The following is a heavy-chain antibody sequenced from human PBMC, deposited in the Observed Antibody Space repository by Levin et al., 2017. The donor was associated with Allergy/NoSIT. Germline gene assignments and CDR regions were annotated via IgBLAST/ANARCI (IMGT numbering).Heavy chain of an antibody. Sequence: GGSLRLSCKASGYSFTNNWIGWVRQMPGKGLEWMGIIYPDDSDARYSPSFQGRVTFSADKSIRNAYLQWTNLKASDTAMFFCARRAWGPAGADPYYFDYWGQGTLVTVSS. CDR3: ARRAWGPAGADPYYFDY. CDR1: GYSFTNNW. J-gene: IGHJ4*02. CDR2: IYPDDSDA. V-gene: IGHV5-51*01. D-gene: IGHD1-26*01.